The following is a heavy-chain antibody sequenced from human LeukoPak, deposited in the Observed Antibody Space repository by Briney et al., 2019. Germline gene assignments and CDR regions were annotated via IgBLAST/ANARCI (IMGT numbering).Heavy chain of an antibody. Sequence: SETLSLTCTVSGGSISSYYWSWIRQPPGKGLEWIGYIYTSGSTNYNPSLKSRVTISVDTSKNQFSLKLSSVTAADTAVYYCARHRNYGGSTSDAFDIWGQGTMVTVSS. D-gene: IGHD4-23*01. CDR3: ARHRNYGGSTSDAFDI. CDR1: GGSISSYY. J-gene: IGHJ3*02. CDR2: IYTSGST. V-gene: IGHV4-4*09.